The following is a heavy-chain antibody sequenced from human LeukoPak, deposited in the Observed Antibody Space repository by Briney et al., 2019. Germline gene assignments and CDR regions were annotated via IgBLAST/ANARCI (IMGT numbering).Heavy chain of an antibody. CDR2: INPNSGGT. J-gene: IGHJ1*01. Sequence: ASVKVSCKASGYTFTGYYMHWVRQAPGQGLEWMGWINPNSGGTNYAQKFQGWVTMTRDTSISTAYMELRSLRSDDTAVYYCARGECATGGDCFPKYFQHWGQGTLVTVSS. CDR3: ARGECATGGDCFPKYFQH. CDR1: GYTFTGYY. V-gene: IGHV1-2*04. D-gene: IGHD2-21*02.